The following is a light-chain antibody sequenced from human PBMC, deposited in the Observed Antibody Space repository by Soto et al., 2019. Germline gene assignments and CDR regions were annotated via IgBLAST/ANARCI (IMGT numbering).Light chain of an antibody. J-gene: IGLJ1*01. CDR1: SSDVGGYNH. CDR2: EVT. V-gene: IGLV2-8*01. Sequence: QSALXQPPSASGSTGQSVTISCTGTSSDVGGYNHVSWYQQHPGKAPKLMIYEVTKRPSGVPDRFSGSKSGNTASLTVSGPQAEDEADYYCKSYAGTDIYVFGTGTKVTVL. CDR3: KSYAGTDIYV.